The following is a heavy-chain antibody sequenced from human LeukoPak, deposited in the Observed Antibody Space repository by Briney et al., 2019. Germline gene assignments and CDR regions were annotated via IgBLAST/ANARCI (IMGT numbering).Heavy chain of an antibody. J-gene: IGHJ6*03. CDR3: ARDGKEYQLAATYYYYYYMDV. CDR2: ISSSSSAI. CDR1: GFTFSSYS. D-gene: IGHD2-2*01. V-gene: IGHV3-48*01. Sequence: QAGGSLRLSCAASGFTFSSYSMNWVRQAPGKGLEWVSYISSSSSAIYYADSVKRRFTISRDNAKNSLYLQMNSLRAEDTAVYYCARDGKEYQLAATYYYYYYMDVWGKGTTVTVSS.